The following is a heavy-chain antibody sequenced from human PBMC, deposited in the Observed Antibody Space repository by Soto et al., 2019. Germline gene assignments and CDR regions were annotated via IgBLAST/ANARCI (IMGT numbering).Heavy chain of an antibody. Sequence: QVQLQESGPGLVKPSETLSLTCAVSGDSVSNDNYYWRWIRQPPGKGLEWIGYIYYSGTTNYNSYLKSRVSLALDMSKNQFSLKLASVTASDTAVYFCARSQRGRTAFTFDYWGQGALVTVSS. CDR2: IYYSGTT. J-gene: IGHJ4*02. V-gene: IGHV4-61*01. CDR1: GDSVSNDNYY. CDR3: ARSQRGRTAFTFDY. D-gene: IGHD3-16*01.